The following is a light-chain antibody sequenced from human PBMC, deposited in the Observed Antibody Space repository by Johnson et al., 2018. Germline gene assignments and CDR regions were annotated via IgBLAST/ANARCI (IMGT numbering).Light chain of an antibody. CDR1: SSNIGNNY. CDR2: ENN. CDR3: GTWDRSLCAGNR. V-gene: IGLV1-51*02. Sequence: QSVLTQPPSVSAAPGQKVTISCSGSSSNIGNNYVSWYQQLPGTAPKLLIYENNKRPSGIPDRFSGSKSGTSATLGITGLQTGDEAAYYCGTWDRSLCAGNRLGTWTKVTVL. J-gene: IGLJ1*01.